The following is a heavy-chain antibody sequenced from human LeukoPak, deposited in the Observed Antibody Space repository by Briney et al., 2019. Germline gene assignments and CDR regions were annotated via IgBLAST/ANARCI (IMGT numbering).Heavy chain of an antibody. CDR3: ARVGNSGTYQFDY. D-gene: IGHD1-26*01. V-gene: IGHV4-61*02. CDR2: IYTSGST. Sequence: SETLSLTCTVSGGSISSGNYYWSWIRQPAGKELEWIGRIYTSGSTNYNPSLKSRVTISGDTSKNQFSLKLSSVTAADTAFYYCARVGNSGTYQFDYWGQRTLVTVSS. CDR1: GGSISSGNYY. J-gene: IGHJ4*02.